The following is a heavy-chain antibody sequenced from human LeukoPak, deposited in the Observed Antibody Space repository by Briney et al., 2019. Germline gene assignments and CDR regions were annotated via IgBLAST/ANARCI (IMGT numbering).Heavy chain of an antibody. CDR2: ISYDGSKM. D-gene: IGHD4-17*01. Sequence: GGPLRLSCAASGFSFSTYAMHWVRQAQSPWLGLVGVISYDGSKMNYGDYVKGLFTLSRDNSKNPLYVQMNSLRAEDPAAYYCAREYGHYGNAFYIWGQGTMVTVFS. J-gene: IGHJ3*02. CDR1: GFSFSTYA. CDR3: AREYGHYGNAFYI. V-gene: IGHV3-30*01.